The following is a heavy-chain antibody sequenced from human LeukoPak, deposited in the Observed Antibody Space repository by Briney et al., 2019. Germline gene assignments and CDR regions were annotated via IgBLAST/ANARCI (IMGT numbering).Heavy chain of an antibody. CDR3: AKDRRHYYDSSGSLSYMDV. CDR2: ISYDGSNK. Sequence: GGSLRLSCAASGFTFSSYAMHWVRQAPGKGLEWVAVISYDGSNKYYADSVKGRFTISRDNSKNTLYLQMNSLRAEDTAVYYCAKDRRHYYDSSGSLSYMDVWGKGTTVTVSS. D-gene: IGHD3-22*01. CDR1: GFTFSSYA. V-gene: IGHV3-30-3*01. J-gene: IGHJ6*03.